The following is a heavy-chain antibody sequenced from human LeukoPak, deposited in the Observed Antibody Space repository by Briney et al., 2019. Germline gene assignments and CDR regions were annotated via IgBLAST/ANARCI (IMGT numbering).Heavy chain of an antibody. V-gene: IGHV3-7*01. D-gene: IGHD3-22*01. CDR3: ARGGYYSAWAEDY. CDR1: GFTFSNYW. J-gene: IGHJ4*02. CDR2: INEDGSEK. Sequence: PGGSLRLSCAASGFTFSNYWMGWVRQAPGRGLEWVANINEDGSEKYYVDSVKGRFTISRDNGKSSLYLQINSLRAEDTAVFYCARGGYYSAWAEDYWGQGTLVTVSS.